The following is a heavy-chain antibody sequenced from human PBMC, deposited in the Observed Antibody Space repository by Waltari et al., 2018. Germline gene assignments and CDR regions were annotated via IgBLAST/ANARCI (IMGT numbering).Heavy chain of an antibody. CDR3: ARDSVAGNDYYYGMDV. D-gene: IGHD6-19*01. CDR1: GFTFSSYE. J-gene: IGHJ6*02. Sequence: EVQLVESGGGLVQPGGSLRLSCAASGFTFSSYEMNWVRQAPGKGLEWVSYISSSGSTIYYADSVKGRFTISRDNAKNSLYLQMNSLRAEDTAVYYCARDSVAGNDYYYGMDVWGQGTTVTVSS. CDR2: ISSSGSTI. V-gene: IGHV3-48*03.